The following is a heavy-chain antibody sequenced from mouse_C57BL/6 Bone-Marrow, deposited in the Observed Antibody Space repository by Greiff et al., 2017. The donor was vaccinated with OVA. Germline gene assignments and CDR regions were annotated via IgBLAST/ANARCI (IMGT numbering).Heavy chain of an antibody. Sequence: EVKLQESGGGLVQPGESLKLSCESNEYAFPSHDMSWVRKTPEKRLELVAAINSDGGSTYYPATMERRFIISRDNTKKTLYLQMSSLRAEDTALYYCARHNYRIASEDDYWGQGTTLTVSS. D-gene: IGHD2-1*01. CDR3: ARHNYRIASEDDY. CDR1: EYAFPSHD. J-gene: IGHJ2*01. CDR2: INSDGGST. V-gene: IGHV5-2*01.